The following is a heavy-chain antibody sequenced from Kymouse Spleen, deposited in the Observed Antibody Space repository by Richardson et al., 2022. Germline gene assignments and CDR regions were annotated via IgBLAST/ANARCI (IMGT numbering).Heavy chain of an antibody. D-gene: IGHD3-10*01. J-gene: IGHJ4*02. Sequence: EVQLVESGGGLVQPGGSLRLSCAASGFTFSSYWMHWVRQAPGKGLVWVSRINSDGSSTSYADSVKGRFTISRDNAKNTLYLQMNSLRAEDTAVYYCARDRDYYGSGSSPLFDYWGQGTLVTVSS. CDR1: GFTFSSYW. V-gene: IGHV3-74*01. CDR2: INSDGSST. CDR3: ARDRDYYGSGSSPLFDY.